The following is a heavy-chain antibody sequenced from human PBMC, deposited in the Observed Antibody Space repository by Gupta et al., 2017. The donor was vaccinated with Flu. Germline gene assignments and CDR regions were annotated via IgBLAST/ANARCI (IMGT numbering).Heavy chain of an antibody. J-gene: IGHJ4*02. V-gene: IGHV3-7*01. Sequence: EVQLVESGGGLVQPGGSLRLSCAASGFPFSAFWMSWVRQAPGKGLEWVANIKQDGSEKYYVDSVKGRFTISRDNAKNSVYLRMNSLGAEDTAVYYCARHPHLYNWSQARIDNWGQGTLVTVS. D-gene: IGHD1-20*01. CDR2: IKQDGSEK. CDR3: ARHPHLYNWSQARIDN. CDR1: GFPFSAFW.